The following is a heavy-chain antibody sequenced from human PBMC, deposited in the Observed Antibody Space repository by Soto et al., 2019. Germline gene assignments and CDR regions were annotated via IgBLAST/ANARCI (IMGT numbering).Heavy chain of an antibody. D-gene: IGHD1-1*01. CDR3: ARGERNPLDY. CDR2: ISAYNGNT. J-gene: IGHJ4*02. CDR1: GGTFSSYT. Sequence: ASVKVSCKASGGTFSSYTISWVRQAPGQGLEWMGWISAYNGNTNYAQKLQGRVTMTTDTSTSTAYMDLRSLRSDDTAVYYCARGERNPLDYWGQGTLVTVSS. V-gene: IGHV1-18*01.